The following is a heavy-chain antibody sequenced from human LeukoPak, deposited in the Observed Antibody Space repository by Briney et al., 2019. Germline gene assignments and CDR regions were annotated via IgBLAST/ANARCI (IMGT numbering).Heavy chain of an antibody. J-gene: IGHJ4*02. V-gene: IGHV4-34*01. CDR2: INHSGST. CDR3: ARGLLVDY. Sequence: SETLSLTCAVYGGSFRGYYWSWIRQPPGKGLEWIGEINHSGSTNYNPSLKSRVTISVDTSKNQFSLKMSSVTAADTAVYYCARGLLVDYWGQGTLVTVSS. D-gene: IGHD2-15*01. CDR1: GGSFRGYY.